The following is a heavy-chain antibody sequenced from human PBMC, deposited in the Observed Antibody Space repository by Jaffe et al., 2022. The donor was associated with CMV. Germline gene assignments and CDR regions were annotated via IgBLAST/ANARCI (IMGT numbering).Heavy chain of an antibody. Sequence: EVQLLESGGGLVQPGGSLRLSCVGSGFIFSTFDMSWVRQAPGKGLEWVSLMRGSGGSTYYADSVKGRFTISRDNSKNTLYLQINSLRVEDTAVYYCAADLLNSYGPRTYYYGLDVWGQGTTVIVSS. CDR3: AADLLNSYGPRTYYYGLDV. CDR1: GFIFSTFD. CDR2: MRGSGGST. J-gene: IGHJ6*02. D-gene: IGHD3-16*01. V-gene: IGHV3-23*01.